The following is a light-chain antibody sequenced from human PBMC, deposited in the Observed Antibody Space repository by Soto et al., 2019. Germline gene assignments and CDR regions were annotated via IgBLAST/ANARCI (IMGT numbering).Light chain of an antibody. Sequence: QSVLTQAPSVSAAPGQNVTISCSGRSSNIGNNFVSWFQQLPGTAPKLLIYDKTKRPSGIPERFSGSKSGTSATLAITGLQTGDEADYYCGAWDSSLSAWVVGGGTKLTVL. J-gene: IGLJ3*02. V-gene: IGLV1-51*01. CDR3: GAWDSSLSAWV. CDR1: SSNIGNNF. CDR2: DKT.